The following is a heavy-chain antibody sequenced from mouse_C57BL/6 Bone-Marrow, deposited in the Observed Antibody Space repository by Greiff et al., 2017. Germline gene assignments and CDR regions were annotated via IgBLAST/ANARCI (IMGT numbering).Heavy chain of an antibody. CDR1: GYAFSSSW. V-gene: IGHV1-82*01. D-gene: IGHD1-1*01. Sequence: QVQLQQSGPELVKPGASVKISCKASGYAFSSSWMNWVKQSPGKGLEWIGRIYPGDGDTNYNGKFKGKATLTADKSSSTAYMQLSSLTSEDSAVYFCSRGTTVVPFDYWGQGTTLTVSS. CDR2: IYPGDGDT. CDR3: SRGTTVVPFDY. J-gene: IGHJ2*01.